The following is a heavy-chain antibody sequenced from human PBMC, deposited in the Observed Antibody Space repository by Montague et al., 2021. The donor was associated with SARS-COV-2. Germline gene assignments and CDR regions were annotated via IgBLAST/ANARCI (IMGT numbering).Heavy chain of an antibody. CDR1: SGSFSDFY. Sequence: SETLSLTCAVSSGSFSDFYWTWIRQSPGKGLEWIGEINHTGSATYNPSLKGRVTLSRDTSKNQFSLKLQSVTPADTAVYYCARGQVTIAGVLIFIPAAGHLDDWGQGTSVTVSS. J-gene: IGHJ3*01. CDR2: INHTGSA. CDR3: ARGQVTIAGVLIFIPAAGHLDD. V-gene: IGHV4-34*01. D-gene: IGHD3-3*01.